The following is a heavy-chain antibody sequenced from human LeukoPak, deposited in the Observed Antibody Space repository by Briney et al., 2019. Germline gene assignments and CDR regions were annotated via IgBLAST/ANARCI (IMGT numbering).Heavy chain of an antibody. CDR3: AKHLTSVTTNFEY. J-gene: IGHJ4*02. V-gene: IGHV3-23*01. Sequence: QPGGSLRLSCVASGFTFKNYAMAWVRQAPGKGLEWVSSVSGSGGGTYYADSVKGHSTISRDNSKNTVYLQMNSLRAEDTAVYYCAKHLTSVTTNFEYWGQGTLVTISS. CDR2: VSGSGGGT. CDR1: GFTFKNYA. D-gene: IGHD4-17*01.